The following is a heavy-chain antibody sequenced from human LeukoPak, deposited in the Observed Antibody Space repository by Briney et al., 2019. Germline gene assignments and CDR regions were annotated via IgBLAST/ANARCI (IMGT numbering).Heavy chain of an antibody. J-gene: IGHJ4*02. CDR3: ARRKGDGYNSPFDY. Sequence: GESLEISCKGSGYSFPNYWIGWVRQMPGKGLEWMGNIYPADSDTRYSPSFQGQVTISADKSISSAYLQWGSLTASDTAMYYCARRKGDGYNSPFDYWGQGILVTVSS. D-gene: IGHD5-24*01. V-gene: IGHV5-51*01. CDR2: IYPADSDT. CDR1: GYSFPNYW.